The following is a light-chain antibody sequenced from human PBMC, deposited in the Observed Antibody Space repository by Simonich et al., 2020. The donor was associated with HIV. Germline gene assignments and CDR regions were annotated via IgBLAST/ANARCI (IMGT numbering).Light chain of an antibody. CDR1: QSVRSQ. Sequence: EIVLTQSPATLSLSPGERATLFCRASQSVRSQLAWYQQKPGQAPRLLIYDASNRATCIPARFSGSGSGTDFTLTVSSLEPEDFATYYCQQYKSYPYTFGQGTKLEIK. CDR2: DAS. J-gene: IGKJ2*01. V-gene: IGKV3-11*01. CDR3: QQYKSYPYT.